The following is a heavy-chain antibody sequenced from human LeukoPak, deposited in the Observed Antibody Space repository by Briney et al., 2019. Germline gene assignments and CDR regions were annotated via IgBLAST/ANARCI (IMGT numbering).Heavy chain of an antibody. J-gene: IGHJ2*01. CDR2: INWNGGRT. CDR3: ARRGDSSDYWYFDL. D-gene: IGHD3-22*01. V-gene: IGHV3-20*04. CDR1: GFTFDDYG. Sequence: GGSLRLSCGASGFTFDDYGMSWVRQGPGKGLEGVSGINWNGGRTGYADSVKGRFTMSRDNAKNFLYLQMNSLRAEDTAFYYCARRGDSSDYWYFDLWGRGTLVTASS.